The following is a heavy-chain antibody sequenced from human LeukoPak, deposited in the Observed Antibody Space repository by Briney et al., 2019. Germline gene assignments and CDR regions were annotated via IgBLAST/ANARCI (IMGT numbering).Heavy chain of an antibody. Sequence: SETLSLTCTVSGGAISSGSYYWSWIRQPAGKGLEWIGRINTSGSTNYNPSLKSRVTISVDMSKNQFSLKLSSVTAADTAVYYCARAAFGYYGSGSYYKSGFDYWGQGTLVTVSS. CDR2: INTSGST. J-gene: IGHJ4*02. V-gene: IGHV4-61*02. CDR1: GGAISSGSYY. CDR3: ARAAFGYYGSGSYYKSGFDY. D-gene: IGHD3-10*01.